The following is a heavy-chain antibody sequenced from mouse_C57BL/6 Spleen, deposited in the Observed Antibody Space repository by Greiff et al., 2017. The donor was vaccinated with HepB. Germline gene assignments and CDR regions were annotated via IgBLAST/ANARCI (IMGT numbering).Heavy chain of an antibody. CDR3: ARSGGGYSYYFDY. CDR2: IYPSDSET. Sequence: QVQLKESGAELVRPGSSVKLSCKASGYTFTSYWMDWVKQRPGQGLEWIGNIYPSDSETHYNQKFKDKATLTVDKSSSTAYMQLSSLTSEDSAVYYCARSGGGYSYYFDYWGQGTTLTVSS. CDR1: GYTFTSYW. D-gene: IGHD2-3*01. V-gene: IGHV1-61*01. J-gene: IGHJ2*01.